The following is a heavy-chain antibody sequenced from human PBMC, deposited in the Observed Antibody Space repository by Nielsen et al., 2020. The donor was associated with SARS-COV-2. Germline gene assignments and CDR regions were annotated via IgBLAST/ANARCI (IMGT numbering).Heavy chain of an antibody. CDR2: ISYDGSNK. J-gene: IGHJ4*02. D-gene: IGHD3-10*01. V-gene: IGHV3-30-3*01. Sequence: GGSLRLSCAASGFTFSSYAMHWVRQAPGKGLEWVAVISYDGSNKYYADSVKGRFTISRDNSKNTLYLQMNSLRAEDTAVYYCARDGSGSYYYPYFDYWGQGTLVTVS. CDR3: ARDGSGSYYYPYFDY. CDR1: GFTFSSYA.